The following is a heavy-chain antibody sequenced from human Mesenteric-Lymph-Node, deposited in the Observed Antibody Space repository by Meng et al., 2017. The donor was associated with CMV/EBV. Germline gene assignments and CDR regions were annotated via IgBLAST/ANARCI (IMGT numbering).Heavy chain of an antibody. J-gene: IGHJ3*02. Sequence: SGPTLVKPTQTLTLTCTFSGFSLSTSGMRVSWIRQPPGKALEWLARIDWDDDKFYSTSLETRLTISKDTSKNQVVLTLTNMDPVDTATYYCARVFPGNQDAFDIWGQGTMVTVSS. V-gene: IGHV2-70D*14. CDR1: GFSLSTSGMR. D-gene: IGHD1-14*01. CDR2: IDWDDDK. CDR3: ARVFPGNQDAFDI.